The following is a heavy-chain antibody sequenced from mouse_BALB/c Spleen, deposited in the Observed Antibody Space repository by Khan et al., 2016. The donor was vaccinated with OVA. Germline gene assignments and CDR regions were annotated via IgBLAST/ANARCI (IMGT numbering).Heavy chain of an antibody. J-gene: IGHJ3*01. Sequence: VELVESGPGLVQPSQSLSITCTVSGFSLTTYGVHWVRQSPGKGLEWLGVIWSGGSTDYNAAFISRLSISKDNSKSQVFFKMNSLQANDTAIYYCARNYDYDDGLAYWGQGTLVTVSA. V-gene: IGHV2-2*02. D-gene: IGHD2-4*01. CDR2: IWSGGST. CDR3: ARNYDYDDGLAY. CDR1: GFSLTTYG.